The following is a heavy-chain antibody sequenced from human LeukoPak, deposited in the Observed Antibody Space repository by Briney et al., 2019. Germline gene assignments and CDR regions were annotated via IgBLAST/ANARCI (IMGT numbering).Heavy chain of an antibody. CDR2: INPNSGGT. CDR3: ARVFSRTIAAAGPPAY. V-gene: IGHV1-2*02. CDR1: GYTFTGYY. Sequence: ASVKVSCKASGYTFTGYYMHWVRQAPGQGLEWMGWINPNSGGTNYAQKFQGRVTMTRDTSISPAYMELSRLRSDDTAVYYCARVFSRTIAAAGPPAYWGQGTLVTVSS. D-gene: IGHD6-13*01. J-gene: IGHJ4*02.